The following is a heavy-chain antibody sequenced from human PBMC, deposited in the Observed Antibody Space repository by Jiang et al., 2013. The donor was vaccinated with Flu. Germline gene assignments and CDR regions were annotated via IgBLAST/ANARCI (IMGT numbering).Heavy chain of an antibody. J-gene: IGHJ4*02. V-gene: IGHV2-70*01. CDR1: GFSLTTSGMC. D-gene: IGHD3-22*01. CDR3: ARFMRSKFYYDVGSYYFDF. CDR2: IDWDDDK. Sequence: KPTQTLTLTCTFSGFSLTTSGMCVSWIRQSPGKALEWLALIDWDDDKYYSSSLKTRLTISKDTFKNQVVLTMTNMDPVDTATYYCARFMRSKFYYDVGSYYFDFWGQGTLVTVSS.